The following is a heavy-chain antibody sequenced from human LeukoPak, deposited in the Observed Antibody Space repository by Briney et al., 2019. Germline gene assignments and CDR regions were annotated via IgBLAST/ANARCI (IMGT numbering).Heavy chain of an antibody. CDR2: ISWNSGSI. CDR1: GFTFDDYA. Sequence: GGSLRLSCAASGFTFDDYAMHWVRQAPGKGLEWVSGISWNSGSIGYADSVKGRFTISRDNAKNSLYLQMNSLRAEDTALYYCAKDLYSSSWYDRKGFDPWGQGTLVTVSS. J-gene: IGHJ5*02. CDR3: AKDLYSSSWYDRKGFDP. D-gene: IGHD6-13*01. V-gene: IGHV3-9*01.